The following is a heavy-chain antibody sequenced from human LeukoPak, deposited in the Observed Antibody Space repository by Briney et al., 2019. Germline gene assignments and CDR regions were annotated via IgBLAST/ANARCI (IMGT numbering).Heavy chain of an antibody. V-gene: IGHV3-21*01. Sequence: PGGSLRLSCAASGFTFSSYAMSWVRQAPGKGLEWVSSISSSSSYIYYADSVKGRFTISRDNAKNSLYLQMNSLRAEDTAVYYCARDVRWFGELSYYFDYWGQGTLVTVSS. CDR2: ISSSSSYI. CDR1: GFTFSSYA. J-gene: IGHJ4*02. D-gene: IGHD3-10*01. CDR3: ARDVRWFGELSYYFDY.